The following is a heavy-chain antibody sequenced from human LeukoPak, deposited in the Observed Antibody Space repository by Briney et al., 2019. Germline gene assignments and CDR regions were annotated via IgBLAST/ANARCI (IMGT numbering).Heavy chain of an antibody. D-gene: IGHD6-19*01. Sequence: PSETLSLTCAVSNYSISSGYYWGWIRQPPGKGLEWIGSIYHSGSTYYNPSLKSRVTLSVDTSKNQFSLKLSSVTAADTAVYYCARVYSTGWRFFDYWGKGTLVTVSS. J-gene: IGHJ4*02. V-gene: IGHV4-38-2*01. CDR3: ARVYSTGWRFFDY. CDR2: IYHSGST. CDR1: NYSISSGYY.